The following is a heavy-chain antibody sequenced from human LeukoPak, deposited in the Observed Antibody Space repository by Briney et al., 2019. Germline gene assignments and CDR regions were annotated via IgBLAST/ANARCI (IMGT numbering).Heavy chain of an antibody. D-gene: IGHD2-2*01. V-gene: IGHV3-48*04. CDR2: ISSTSGTI. Sequence: GGALRLSCAASGYTFSGYSLNWVRQAPGKGLEGVSYISSTSGTIEYADPVKGRFTISRDNAKNSLYLQLNSLRAEDTAVYYCARDTKNCCDHWGQGTLVTVSS. CDR3: ARDTKNCCDH. CDR1: GYTFSGYS. J-gene: IGHJ4*02.